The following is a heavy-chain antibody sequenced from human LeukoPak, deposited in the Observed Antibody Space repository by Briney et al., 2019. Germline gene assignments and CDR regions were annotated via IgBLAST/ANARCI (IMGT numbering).Heavy chain of an antibody. CDR3: ARVSGYDWESFYDY. CDR2: ICYSGST. Sequence: SETLSLTCTVSGGSISSYYWSWNRQPAGKGLEWIGYICYSGSTNYNPSLKSRVTISVDTSKNQFSLKLSSVTAADTAMYYCARVSGYDWESFYDYWGQGSLVTVSS. V-gene: IGHV4-59*01. D-gene: IGHD5-12*01. J-gene: IGHJ4*02. CDR1: GGSISSYY.